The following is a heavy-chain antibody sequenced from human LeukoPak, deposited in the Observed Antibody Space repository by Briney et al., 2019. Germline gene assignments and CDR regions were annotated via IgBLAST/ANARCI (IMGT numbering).Heavy chain of an antibody. CDR2: INPSGGST. J-gene: IGHJ4*02. V-gene: IGHV1-46*01. D-gene: IGHD1-26*01. CDR1: GYTFTSYY. Sequence: ASVKVSCKASGYTFTSYYMHWVRQAPGQGLEWMGIINPSGGSTSYAQKFQDRVTMTRDTSTSTVYMELSSLRSEDTAVYYCARDLPSTRVVGATPIFDYWGQGTLVTVSS. CDR3: ARDLPSTRVVGATPIFDY.